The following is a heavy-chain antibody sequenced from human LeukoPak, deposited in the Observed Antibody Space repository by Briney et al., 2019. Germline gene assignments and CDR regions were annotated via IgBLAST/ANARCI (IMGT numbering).Heavy chain of an antibody. Sequence: GASVKVSCKASGYTFVTYSMNWVRQAPGQGLEWMGWIHANTGNPTYAQGFTGRFVFSLDTSVNTAYLQISSLKAEDTAVYYCAREKELASGWWDSYAFDIWGQGTMVTVSS. V-gene: IGHV7-4-1*02. D-gene: IGHD6-19*01. CDR3: AREKELASGWWDSYAFDI. CDR1: GYTFVTYS. J-gene: IGHJ3*02. CDR2: IHANTGNP.